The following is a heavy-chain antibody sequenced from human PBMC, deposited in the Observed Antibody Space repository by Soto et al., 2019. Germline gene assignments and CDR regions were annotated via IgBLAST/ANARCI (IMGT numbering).Heavy chain of an antibody. V-gene: IGHV2-5*02. Sequence: QITLKESGPTVVKPTQTLTLTCTFSGFSLSTSREGVGWIRQPPGRALEWLALIYWADDERYSPSLKSRLTITKDSSKNHVVLTMTNMDPVDTGTYFCAHRRGYGPSAFDLWGQGTMVTVSS. J-gene: IGHJ3*01. CDR1: GFSLSTSREG. CDR2: IYWADDE. D-gene: IGHD5-12*01. CDR3: AHRRGYGPSAFDL.